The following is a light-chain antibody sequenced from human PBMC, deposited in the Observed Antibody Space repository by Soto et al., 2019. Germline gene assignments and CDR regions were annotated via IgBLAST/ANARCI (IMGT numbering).Light chain of an antibody. CDR3: QQYGSSIN. J-gene: IGKJ4*01. CDR2: DAS. CDR1: QSVSSSY. Sequence: IVVKLSPRALSLSPKERATLSFRASQSVSSSYLAWYQQKPGQAPRLLIFDASTRATGTPDRFSGSGSGTDFTLTINRLDTADFAVYYCQQYGSSINLGGGSKVDI. V-gene: IGKV3-20*01.